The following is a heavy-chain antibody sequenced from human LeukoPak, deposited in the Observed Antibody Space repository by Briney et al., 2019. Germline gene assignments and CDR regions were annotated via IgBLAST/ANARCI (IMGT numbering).Heavy chain of an antibody. CDR2: IYYSGST. J-gene: IGHJ4*02. CDR3: ARGLYSSGWSYYFDY. CDR1: GGSISSYY. Sequence: PSETLSLTCTVSGGSISSYYWSWIRQPPGKGLEWIGYIYYSGSTNYNPSLKSRVTISVDTSKNQFSLKLSSVTVADTAVYYCARGLYSSGWSYYFDYWGQGTLVTVSS. V-gene: IGHV4-59*01. D-gene: IGHD6-19*01.